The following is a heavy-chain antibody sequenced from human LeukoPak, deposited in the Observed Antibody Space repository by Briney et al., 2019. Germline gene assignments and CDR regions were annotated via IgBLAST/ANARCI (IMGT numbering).Heavy chain of an antibody. D-gene: IGHD2-15*01. Sequence: PGGSLKLSCAGSRFNFSDFCMSWVRQAPGKGLESVANIRNDGSEQYYVDSVKGRFTISRDNAKSSLFLQMQSLRAEDTAVYYCGVGHYSDYWGQGNLVTVSS. V-gene: IGHV3-7*01. CDR3: GVGHYSDY. CDR1: RFNFSDFC. CDR2: IRNDGSEQ. J-gene: IGHJ4*02.